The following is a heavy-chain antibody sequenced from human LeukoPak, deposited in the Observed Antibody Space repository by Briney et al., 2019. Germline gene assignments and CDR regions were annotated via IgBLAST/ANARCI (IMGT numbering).Heavy chain of an antibody. D-gene: IGHD5-18*01. CDR3: ARGPHSALDTDDAFDI. Sequence: PGGSLRLSCAASGFTFSRYWMSWARQAPGKGLEWVSFISISSSYIYYADSVKGRFTISRDNAKNSLYLQMNSLRAEDTAVYYCARGPHSALDTDDAFDIWGQGTMVTVSS. V-gene: IGHV3-21*06. CDR1: GFTFSRYW. CDR2: ISISSSYI. J-gene: IGHJ3*02.